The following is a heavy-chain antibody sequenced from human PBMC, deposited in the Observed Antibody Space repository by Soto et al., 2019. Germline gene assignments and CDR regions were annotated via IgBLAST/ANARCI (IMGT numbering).Heavy chain of an antibody. Sequence: ASVKVSCKVSGYTLTELSMHWVRQAPGKGLEWMGGFDPEDGETIYAQKFQGGVTMTEDTSTDTAYMELSSLRSEDTAVYYCATETGDLLRFLEWSYYFDYWGQGTLVTVSS. V-gene: IGHV1-24*01. CDR2: FDPEDGET. CDR1: GYTLTELS. D-gene: IGHD3-3*01. J-gene: IGHJ4*02. CDR3: ATETGDLLRFLEWSYYFDY.